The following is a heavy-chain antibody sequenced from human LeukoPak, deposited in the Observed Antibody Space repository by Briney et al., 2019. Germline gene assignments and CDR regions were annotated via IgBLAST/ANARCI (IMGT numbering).Heavy chain of an antibody. D-gene: IGHD6-19*01. CDR1: GFTFSNAW. V-gene: IGHV3-33*08. J-gene: IGHJ4*02. Sequence: PGGSLRLSCAASGFTFSNAWMSWVRQAPGKGLEWVAVIWYDGSNKYYADSVKGRFTISRDNSKNTLYLQMNSLRAEDTAVYYCARDPGSGWHYYFDYWGQGTLVTVSS. CDR3: ARDPGSGWHYYFDY. CDR2: IWYDGSNK.